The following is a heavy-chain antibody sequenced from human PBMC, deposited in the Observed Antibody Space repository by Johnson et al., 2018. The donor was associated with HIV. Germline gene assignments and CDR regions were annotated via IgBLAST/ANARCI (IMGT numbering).Heavy chain of an antibody. CDR2: LSDDESKT. Sequence: QLVESGGGVVQPGRSLRLSCAASGFTFSAYAMHWVRQAPGKGLEWVAALSDDESKTYYTASMKGRFTISRDNSKNTLYLQMISLRAEDTAMYYCARRQPTRDLFALDDGFDIWGQGTMVTVS. CDR1: GFTFSAYA. CDR3: ARRQPTRDLFALDDGFDI. D-gene: IGHD2-21*02. V-gene: IGHV3-30*10. J-gene: IGHJ3*02.